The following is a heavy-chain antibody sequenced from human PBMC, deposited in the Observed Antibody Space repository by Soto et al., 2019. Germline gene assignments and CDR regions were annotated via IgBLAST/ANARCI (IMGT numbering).Heavy chain of an antibody. CDR2: ICYSGST. J-gene: IGHJ4*02. CDR1: GGSISSYY. CDR3: ARVGTVTYYFDY. V-gene: IGHV4-59*01. Sequence: PSETLSLTCTVSGGSISSYYWSWIRQPPGKGLEWIWYICYSGSTNYNPSLKSRVTILVDTSKNQFSLKLSSVTAADTAVYYCARVGTVTYYFDYWGQGTLVTVSS. D-gene: IGHD4-17*01.